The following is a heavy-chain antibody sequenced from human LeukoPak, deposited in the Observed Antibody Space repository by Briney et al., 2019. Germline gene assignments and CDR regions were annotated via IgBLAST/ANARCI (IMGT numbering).Heavy chain of an antibody. J-gene: IGHJ4*02. CDR2: ISAYNGNT. CDR3: ARDVPSRIAWDY. CDR1: GYTFTSYG. V-gene: IGHV1-18*01. Sequence: ASVKVSCKASGYTFTSYGISWVRQAPGQGLEWMGWISAYNGNTNYAQKPQGRVTMTTDTSTSTAYMKLRSLRSDDTAVYYCARDVPSRIAWDYWGQGTLVTVSS. D-gene: IGHD6-6*01.